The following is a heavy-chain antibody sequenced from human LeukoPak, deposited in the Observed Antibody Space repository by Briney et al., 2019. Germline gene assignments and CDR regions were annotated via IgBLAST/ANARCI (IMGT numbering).Heavy chain of an antibody. D-gene: IGHD2-21*02. Sequence: SETLSLTCTVSGGSISSSSYYWGWIRQPPGKGLEWIGSIYYSGSTYYNPSLKSRVTISVDTSKNQFSLKLSSVTAADTAVYYCARGQVVTGFDYWGQGTLVTVSS. V-gene: IGHV4-39*01. J-gene: IGHJ4*02. CDR3: ARGQVVTGFDY. CDR1: GGSISSSSYY. CDR2: IYYSGST.